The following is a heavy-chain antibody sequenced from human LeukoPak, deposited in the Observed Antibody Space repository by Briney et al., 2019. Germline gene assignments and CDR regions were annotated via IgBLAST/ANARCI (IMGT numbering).Heavy chain of an antibody. CDR2: IYYSGST. Sequence: SETLSLTCTVSGGSISSSSYYWGWIRQPPGKGLEWIGSIYYSGSTYYNPSLKSRVTISVDTSKNQFSLKLSSVTAADTAVYYCARGLALSAKKWLVRGDYWGQGTLVTVSS. CDR1: GGSISSSSYY. CDR3: ARGLALSAKKWLVRGDY. D-gene: IGHD6-19*01. V-gene: IGHV4-39*07. J-gene: IGHJ4*02.